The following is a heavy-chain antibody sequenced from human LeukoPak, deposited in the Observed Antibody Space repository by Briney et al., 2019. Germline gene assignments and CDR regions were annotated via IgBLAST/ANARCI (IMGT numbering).Heavy chain of an antibody. D-gene: IGHD5-12*01. CDR2: IKQDGGEK. Sequence: GSLRLSCAASGFTFSSYWMSWVRQAPGKGLEWVVNIKQDGGEKYYVESVKGRFTISRDNVKNSLYLQMNSLRVEDTAVYYCARARGGYDLDYWGQGTLVTVSS. V-gene: IGHV3-7*01. J-gene: IGHJ4*02. CDR1: GFTFSSYW. CDR3: ARARGGYDLDY.